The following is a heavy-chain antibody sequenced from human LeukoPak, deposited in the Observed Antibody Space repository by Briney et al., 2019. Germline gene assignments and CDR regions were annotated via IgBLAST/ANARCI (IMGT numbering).Heavy chain of an antibody. Sequence: GASVKVSCKASGYTFTSYDINWVRQATGQGLEWMGWISAYNGNTNYAQKLQGRVTMTPDTPTRTAYRELRSLRSDDTAVYYCARDHYYDSSGYFPWFDPWGQGTLVTVSS. D-gene: IGHD3-22*01. CDR3: ARDHYYDSSGYFPWFDP. J-gene: IGHJ5*02. V-gene: IGHV1-18*01. CDR2: ISAYNGNT. CDR1: GYTFTSYD.